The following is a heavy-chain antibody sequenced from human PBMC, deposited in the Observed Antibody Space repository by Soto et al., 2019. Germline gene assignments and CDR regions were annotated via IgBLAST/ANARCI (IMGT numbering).Heavy chain of an antibody. J-gene: IGHJ6*03. CDR1: GGSINNHY. V-gene: IGHV4-59*11. CDR2: VYYTGST. CDR3: ARVGCSSTSCYAGFYYYYYMDV. Sequence: SETLSLTCSVSGGSINNHYWSWIRQPPGKGLEWIGFVYYTGSTNYNPSLKSRVTMSVDTSKNQFSLKLSSVTAADTAVYYCARVGCSSTSCYAGFYYYYYMDVWGKGTTVTVSS. D-gene: IGHD2-2*01.